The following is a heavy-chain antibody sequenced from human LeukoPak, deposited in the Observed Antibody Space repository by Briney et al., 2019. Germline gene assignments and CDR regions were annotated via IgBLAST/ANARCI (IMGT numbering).Heavy chain of an antibody. Sequence: SAKVSCKASGGTFSSYAISWVRQAPGQGLEWMGRIIPILGIANYAQKFQGRVTITADKSTSTAYMELSSLRSEDTAVYYCARDRGVATYGYWGQGTLVTVSS. CDR1: GGTFSSYA. J-gene: IGHJ4*02. D-gene: IGHD5-12*01. CDR2: IIPILGIA. CDR3: ARDRGVATYGY. V-gene: IGHV1-69*04.